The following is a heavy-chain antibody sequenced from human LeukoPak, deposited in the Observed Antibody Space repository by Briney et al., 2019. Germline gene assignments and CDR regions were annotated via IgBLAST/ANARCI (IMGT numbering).Heavy chain of an antibody. V-gene: IGHV3-33*01. J-gene: IGHJ4*01. CDR2: IWYDGSNK. CDR3: ARESVFDY. CDR1: GFTFSSYG. Sequence: PGRSLRLSCAASGFTFSSYGMHWVRQAPGKGLEWVAVIWYDGSNKYYADSVKGRFTISRDNSKNTLYLQMNNLRSDDTAVYYCARESVFDYWGQGTLVTVSS.